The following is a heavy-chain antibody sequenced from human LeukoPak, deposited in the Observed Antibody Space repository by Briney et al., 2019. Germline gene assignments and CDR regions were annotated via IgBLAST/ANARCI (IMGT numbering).Heavy chain of an antibody. Sequence: SETLSLTRTVYGGSLSFPYWSSIRQSPGKGLEWIGDIHHDGRTKYSPSLRSRVTIVLDTSKNEFSLRLTRVTAADTAMYFCAREPERQVYGDTVNDYDLWGQGTMAIVSS. CDR3: AREPERQVYGDTVNDYDL. CDR2: IHHDGRT. J-gene: IGHJ3*01. CDR1: GGSLSFPY. D-gene: IGHD5/OR15-5a*01. V-gene: IGHV4-34*01.